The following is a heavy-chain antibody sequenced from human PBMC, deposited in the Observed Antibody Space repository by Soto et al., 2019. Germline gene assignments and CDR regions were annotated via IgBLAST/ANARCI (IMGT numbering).Heavy chain of an antibody. CDR3: ARSLRYFDWLSTLVIPYYFDY. CDR1: GGSISGSSYY. CDR2: IYYSGST. J-gene: IGHJ4*02. Sequence: SETLSLTCTVSGGSISGSSYYWGWIRQPPGKGLEWIGSIYYSGSTYYNPSLKSRVTISVDTSKNQFSLKLSSVTAADTAVYYCARSLRYFDWLSTLVIPYYFDYWGQGTLVTVSS. D-gene: IGHD3-9*01. V-gene: IGHV4-39*01.